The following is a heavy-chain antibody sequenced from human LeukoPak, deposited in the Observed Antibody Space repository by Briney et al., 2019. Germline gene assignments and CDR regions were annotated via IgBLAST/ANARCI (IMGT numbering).Heavy chain of an antibody. V-gene: IGHV3-30*02. Sequence: GGSLRLSCATSGFTFSSYGIHWVRQAPGKGLEWVAFIRYDGSNKYYADSVKGRFTISRDNSRNTLYLQMNSLRAEDTAIYYCAKDLPNYGSGSSPSNWGQGTLVTVSS. J-gene: IGHJ4*02. CDR1: GFTFSSYG. D-gene: IGHD3-10*01. CDR2: IRYDGSNK. CDR3: AKDLPNYGSGSSPSN.